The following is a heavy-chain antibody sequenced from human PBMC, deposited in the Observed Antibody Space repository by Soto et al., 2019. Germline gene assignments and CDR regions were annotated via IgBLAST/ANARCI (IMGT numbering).Heavy chain of an antibody. CDR2: ISGSGGGT. CDR1: GFTFSSYA. Sequence: EVQLLESGGGLVQPVGSLRLSCAASGFTFSSYAMSWVRQAPGKGLEWVSAISGSGGGTYYADSVKGRFTISRDNSKNTLYLQMNSLRAEDTAVYYCANSIAAAGIAMDYWGHGNLVTVAS. V-gene: IGHV3-23*01. D-gene: IGHD6-13*01. CDR3: ANSIAAAGIAMDY. J-gene: IGHJ4*01.